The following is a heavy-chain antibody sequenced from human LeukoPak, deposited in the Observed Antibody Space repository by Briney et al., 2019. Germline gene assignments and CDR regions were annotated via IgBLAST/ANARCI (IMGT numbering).Heavy chain of an antibody. D-gene: IGHD6-19*01. Sequence: GGSLRLSCAASGFTFSSYAMSWVRQAPGKGLEWVSTISGSGSGGSTYYADSVKGRFTISRDNSKDTLYLQMNSLRAEDTAVYYCAKLLAVTNSYYFNYWGQGTLVTISS. CDR2: ISGSGSGGST. V-gene: IGHV3-23*01. CDR1: GFTFSSYA. CDR3: AKLLAVTNSYYFNY. J-gene: IGHJ4*02.